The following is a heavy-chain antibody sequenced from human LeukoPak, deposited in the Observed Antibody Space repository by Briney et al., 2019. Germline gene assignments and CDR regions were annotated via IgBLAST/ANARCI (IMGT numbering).Heavy chain of an antibody. CDR1: GYTFTSYD. V-gene: IGHV1-8*01. CDR3: ARGLMGYSYYYYYMNV. CDR2: MNPNSGNT. D-gene: IGHD2-15*01. J-gene: IGHJ6*03. Sequence: GASVKVSCKASGYTFTSYDINWVRQATGQGLEWMGWMNPNSGNTGYAQKFQGRVTMTRNTSISTAYMELSSLRSEDTAVYYCARGLMGYSYYYYYMNVWGKGTTVTISS.